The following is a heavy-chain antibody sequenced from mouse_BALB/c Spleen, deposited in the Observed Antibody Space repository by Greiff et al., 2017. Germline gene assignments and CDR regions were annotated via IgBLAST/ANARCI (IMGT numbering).Heavy chain of an antibody. CDR2: IYPGDGDT. CDR1: GYAFSSYW. CDR3: ARGGTVVADYFDY. D-gene: IGHD1-1*01. J-gene: IGHJ2*01. Sequence: QVQLQQSGAELVRPGSSVKISCKASGYAFSSYWMNWVKQRPGQGLEWIGQIYPGDGDTNYNGKFKGKATLTADKSSSTAYMQLSSLTSEDSAVYFCARGGTVVADYFDYWGQGTTLTGSS. V-gene: IGHV1-80*01.